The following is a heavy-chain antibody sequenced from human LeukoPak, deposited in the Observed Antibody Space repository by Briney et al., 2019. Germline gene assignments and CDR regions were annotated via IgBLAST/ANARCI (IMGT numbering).Heavy chain of an antibody. CDR3: ARRVAAGTGMSWFDP. D-gene: IGHD6-13*01. V-gene: IGHV1-2*02. CDR1: GYTFTGYY. J-gene: IGHJ5*02. CDR2: INPNSGGT. Sequence: ASVKVSCKASGYTFTGYYMHWVRQAPGQGLEWMGWINPNSGGTNYAQKFQGRVTMTRDTSISTAYMELSRLRSDDTAVYYCARRVAAGTGMSWFDPWGQGTLVTVS.